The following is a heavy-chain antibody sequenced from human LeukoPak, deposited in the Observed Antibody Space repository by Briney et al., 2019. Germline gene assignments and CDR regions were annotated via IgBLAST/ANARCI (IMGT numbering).Heavy chain of an antibody. CDR3: ARWGETSALRVHAFGI. CDR2: GHYTGST. J-gene: IGHJ3*02. D-gene: IGHD3-10*01. CDR1: GGSISSGGYY. Sequence: PSETLSLTCTVSGGSISSGGYYWNWIRQPPGKGLEWIGYGHYTGSTNYNPSLKSRVTFSVDTSKNQFSLKLTSVTAADTAVYYCARWGETSALRVHAFGIWGQGTMVTVSS. V-gene: IGHV4-61*08.